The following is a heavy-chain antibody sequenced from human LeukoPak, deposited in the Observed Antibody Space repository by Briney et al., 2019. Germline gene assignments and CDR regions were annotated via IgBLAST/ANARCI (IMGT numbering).Heavy chain of an antibody. Sequence: PGGSLRLSCAASGFTFSSYSMNWVRQAPGKGLEWVSSISSSSSYIYYADSVKGRFTISRDNAKNSLYLQMNSLRAEDTAVYYCARAAYCGGDCFYWYFDLWGRGTLVTVSS. V-gene: IGHV3-21*01. CDR1: GFTFSSYS. CDR2: ISSSSSYI. D-gene: IGHD2-21*02. J-gene: IGHJ2*01. CDR3: ARAAYCGGDCFYWYFDL.